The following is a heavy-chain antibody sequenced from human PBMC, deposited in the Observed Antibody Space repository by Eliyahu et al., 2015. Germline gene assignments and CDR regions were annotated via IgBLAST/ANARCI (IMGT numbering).Heavy chain of an antibody. J-gene: IGHJ4*02. Sequence: SYGMHWVRQAPGKGLEWVAVIWYDGSNKYYADSVKGRFTISRDNSKNTLYLQMNSLRAEDTAVYYCARGGIVVVTVPFDYWGQGTLVTVSS. D-gene: IGHD2-21*02. V-gene: IGHV3-33*01. CDR3: ARGGIVVVTVPFDY. CDR1: SYG. CDR2: IWYDGSNK.